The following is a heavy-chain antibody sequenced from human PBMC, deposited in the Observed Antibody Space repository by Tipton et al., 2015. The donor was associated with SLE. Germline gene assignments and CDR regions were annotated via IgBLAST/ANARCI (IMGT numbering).Heavy chain of an antibody. D-gene: IGHD3-9*01. CDR1: GGSISSGNYY. Sequence: TLSLTCTVSGGSISSGNYYWTWIRQHPGKGLEWIGYIYDTETTYYNPSLKSRVSMSVDTSKSQFSLELTSVTVADTAVYYCARGDDILTDNWFNSWGQGTLVTVSS. CDR2: IYDTETT. CDR3: ARGDDILTDNWFNS. V-gene: IGHV4-30-4*01. J-gene: IGHJ5*01.